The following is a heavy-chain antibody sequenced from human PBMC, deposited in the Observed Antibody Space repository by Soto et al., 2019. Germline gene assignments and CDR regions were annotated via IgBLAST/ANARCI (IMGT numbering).Heavy chain of an antibody. J-gene: IGHJ5*02. CDR1: EDTFTHYD. CDR3: VRRVASGHRSWFDP. V-gene: IGHV1-8*01. Sequence: QVELVQSGAEVKKPGASVKVSCQASEDTFTHYDINWVLQATGQGLEWMGLMNPNTGNTDYALKFQGRVTMTRDTSTRTVYMELSSLRSDDTAVYYCVRRVASGHRSWFDPWGQGTLVTVSS. D-gene: IGHD2-21*01. CDR2: MNPNTGNT.